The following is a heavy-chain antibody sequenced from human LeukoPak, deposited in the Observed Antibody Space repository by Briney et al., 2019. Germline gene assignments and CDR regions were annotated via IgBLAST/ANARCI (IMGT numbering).Heavy chain of an antibody. D-gene: IGHD5-18*01. CDR3: AKDFEGYDY. CDR2: ISGSGGST. Sequence: GGSLRLSCAASGFTFSSYAMSWVRQAPGKGLEWVPAISGSGGSTYYADSVKGRFTISRDNSKNTRYLQMNSLRAQDTAVYYCAKDFEGYDYWGQGTLVTVSS. CDR1: GFTFSSYA. V-gene: IGHV3-23*01. J-gene: IGHJ4*02.